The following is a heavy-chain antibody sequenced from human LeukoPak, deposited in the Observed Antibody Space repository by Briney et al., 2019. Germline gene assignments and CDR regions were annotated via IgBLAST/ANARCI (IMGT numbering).Heavy chain of an antibody. CDR2: INHSGST. V-gene: IGHV4-34*01. CDR1: GGSFSGYY. J-gene: IGHJ5*02. Sequence: SETLSLTCAVYGGSFSGYYWSWIRQPPGKGLEWIGEINHSGSTNYNPSLKSRVTISVDTSKNQFSLKLSPVTAADTAVYYCARAGGYSSGWYKGDNWFDPWGQGTLVTVSS. D-gene: IGHD6-19*01. CDR3: ARAGGYSSGWYKGDNWFDP.